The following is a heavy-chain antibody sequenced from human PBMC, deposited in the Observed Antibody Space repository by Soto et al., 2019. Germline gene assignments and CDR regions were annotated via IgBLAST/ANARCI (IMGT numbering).Heavy chain of an antibody. V-gene: IGHV3-30*18. CDR2: ISDNGRNK. CDR3: AKDMLIPITMIGGVKDPFDY. D-gene: IGHD3-22*01. Sequence: LRLSCAASGFTFSNYGIHWVRQAPGKGLDWVAVISDNGRNKYYADSVRGRFTISRDNSNNTLYLQMNSLRAEDTAVYYCAKDMLIPITMIGGVKDPFDYWGQGTLVTVSS. CDR1: GFTFSNYG. J-gene: IGHJ4*02.